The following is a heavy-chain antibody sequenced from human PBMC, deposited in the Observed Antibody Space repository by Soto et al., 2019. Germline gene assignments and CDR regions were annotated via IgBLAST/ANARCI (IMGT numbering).Heavy chain of an antibody. CDR1: GGSISSGGYY. CDR2: IYYSGST. Sequence: QVQLQESGPGLVKPSQTLSLTCTVSGGSISSGGYYWSWIRQHPGKGLEWIGYIYYSGSTYYNPSLKSRVNISVDKSKNKFSLKLRTVTAADPAVYYCARETIAAAVDYWGQGTLVNVSS. D-gene: IGHD6-13*01. J-gene: IGHJ4*02. V-gene: IGHV4-31*03. CDR3: ARETIAAAVDY.